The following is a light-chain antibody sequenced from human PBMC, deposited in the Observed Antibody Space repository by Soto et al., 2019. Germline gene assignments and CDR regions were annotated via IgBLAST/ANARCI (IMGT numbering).Light chain of an antibody. J-gene: IGKJ2*01. V-gene: IGKV3-20*01. Sequence: EIVLTQSPVTLSLSPGERATLSCRASRGFASSYLGWYQQKPGQVPRLLIYAAPTRATGIPDRFSGSGSETDFTLTISRLEPADSAVYYCQHYDISPPYTFGQGTKLEIK. CDR1: RGFASSY. CDR2: AAP. CDR3: QHYDISPPYT.